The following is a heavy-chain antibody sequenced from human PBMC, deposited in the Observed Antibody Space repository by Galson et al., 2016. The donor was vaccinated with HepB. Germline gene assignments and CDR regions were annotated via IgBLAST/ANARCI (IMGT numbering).Heavy chain of an antibody. CDR2: IWHDGTIK. J-gene: IGHJ3*02. CDR3: ARDSMATVTGLDGFDI. CDR1: GFIFSSYG. V-gene: IGHV3-33*08. D-gene: IGHD5-24*01. Sequence: SLRLSCAASGFIFSSYGMHWVRQAPGKGLEWVAVIWHDGTIKYYTDSVKGRFTISRDSSNNTLYLQMNSLRAEDTAVYYCARDSMATVTGLDGFDIWGRGTMFTFSP.